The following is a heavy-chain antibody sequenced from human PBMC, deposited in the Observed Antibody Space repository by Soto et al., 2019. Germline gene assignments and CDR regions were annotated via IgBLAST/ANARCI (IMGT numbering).Heavy chain of an antibody. CDR1: GCSVSSGSYY. Sequence: SETLSLTCTVSGCSVSSGSYYWSWIRQPPGKGLEWIGYIYYSGSTNYNPSLKSRVTISVDTSKNQFSLKLSSVTAADTAVYNCARGIVAAYYYYYGMDVWGQGTTVTVSS. CDR3: ARGIVAAYYYYYGMDV. V-gene: IGHV4-61*01. J-gene: IGHJ6*02. D-gene: IGHD2-15*01. CDR2: IYYSGST.